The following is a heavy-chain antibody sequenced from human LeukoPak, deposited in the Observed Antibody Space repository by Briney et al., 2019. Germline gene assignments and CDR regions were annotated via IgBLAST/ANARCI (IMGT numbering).Heavy chain of an antibody. CDR2: INHSRST. V-gene: IGHV4-34*01. CDR1: GGSFSGYY. D-gene: IGHD3-10*01. J-gene: IGHJ5*02. CDR3: ARGLYVLLWFGELGGSWFDP. Sequence: SETLSLTCAVYGGSFSGYYWIWLRQPPGKGLVWIGEINHSRSTNYNPPLKSRVTISVDTSKNQFSQTLSSVTAADTAVYYCARGLYVLLWFGELGGSWFDPWGQGTLVTVSS.